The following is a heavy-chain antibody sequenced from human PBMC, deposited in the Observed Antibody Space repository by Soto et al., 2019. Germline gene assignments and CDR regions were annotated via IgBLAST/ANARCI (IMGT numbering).Heavy chain of an antibody. CDR3: ARSDDKDILTGCYN. V-gene: IGHV3-7*01. Sequence: GGSLRLSCAASGFTFSNAWINWVRQAPGKGLEWVANIKQDGSEKYYVDSVKGRFTISRDNAKNSLYLQMNSLRAEDTAVYYCARSDDKDILTGCYNWGQGALVTVSS. D-gene: IGHD3-9*01. CDR2: IKQDGSEK. CDR1: GFTFSNAW. J-gene: IGHJ4*02.